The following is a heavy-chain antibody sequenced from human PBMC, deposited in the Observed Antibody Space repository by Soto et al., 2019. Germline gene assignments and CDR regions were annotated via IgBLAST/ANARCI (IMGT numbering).Heavy chain of an antibody. CDR2: TYYRPKWYN. J-gene: IGHJ6*02. CDR3: AREITIFGVVIYYGMDV. V-gene: IGHV6-1*01. D-gene: IGHD3-3*01. Sequence: SQTLSLTCAISGDSVSSNSAAWNWIRQSPSRGLEWLGRTYYRPKWYNDYAVSVKSRITINPDTSKNQFSLQLNSVTPEDTAVYYCAREITIFGVVIYYGMDVWGQGTTVTVSS. CDR1: GDSVSSNSAA.